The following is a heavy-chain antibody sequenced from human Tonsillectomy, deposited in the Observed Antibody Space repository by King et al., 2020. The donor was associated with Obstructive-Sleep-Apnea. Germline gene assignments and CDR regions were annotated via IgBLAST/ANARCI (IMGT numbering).Heavy chain of an antibody. J-gene: IGHJ4*02. CDR3: ARGNWFFFDF. D-gene: IGHD1-1*01. CDR2: IIPNSGGT. Sequence: QLVQSGAEVKKPGASVKVSCKASGYTFSNYYIHWVRQAPGQGLEWIGWIIPNSGGTMYAQQFQGRVTMARDMSITTAYMEVSRLRSDDTAVYYCARGNWFFFDFWGQGTLVTVSS. V-gene: IGHV1-2*02. CDR1: GYTFSNYY.